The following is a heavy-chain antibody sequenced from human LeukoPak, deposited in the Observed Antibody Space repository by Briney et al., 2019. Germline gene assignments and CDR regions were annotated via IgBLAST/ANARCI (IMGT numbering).Heavy chain of an antibody. CDR3: ARGKVGYYYGDYDGY. Sequence: PGGSLRLSCAASGFTFSSYDMNWVRQAPGKGLEWVSYISTMSSTKYYADSVKGRFTISRDNAKNSLYLQMNSLRGEDTPVYYCARGKVGYYYGDYDGYWGQGTLVTVSS. CDR2: ISTMSSTK. D-gene: IGHD4-17*01. CDR1: GFTFSSYD. J-gene: IGHJ4*02. V-gene: IGHV3-48*01.